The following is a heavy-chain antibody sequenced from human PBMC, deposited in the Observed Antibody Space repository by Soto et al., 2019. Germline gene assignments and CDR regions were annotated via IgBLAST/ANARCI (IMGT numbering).Heavy chain of an antibody. CDR3: AREVRFLEWSHNYYYYYGMDV. CDR1: GGSISSYY. J-gene: IGHJ6*02. CDR2: IYYSGST. Sequence: SETLSLTCTVSGGSISSYYWGWIRQPPGKGLEWIGYIYYSGSTNYNPSLKSRVTISVDTSKNQFSLKLSSVAAADTAVYYCAREVRFLEWSHNYYYYYGMDVWGQGTTVTVSS. V-gene: IGHV4-59*01. D-gene: IGHD3-3*01.